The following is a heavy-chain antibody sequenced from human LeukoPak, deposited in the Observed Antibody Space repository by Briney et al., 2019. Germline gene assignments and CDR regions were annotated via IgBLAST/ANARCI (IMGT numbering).Heavy chain of an antibody. CDR2: IIPMFGRA. V-gene: IGHV1-69*01. Sequence: ASVKVSCKASGGTFSRYTISWVRQAPGQGLEWMGGIIPMFGRANYAQKFQGRLTITADESSTTAYMELSGLRSADTAVYYCARERDYGGKVDYWGQGTLVTVSS. J-gene: IGHJ4*02. D-gene: IGHD4-23*01. CDR1: GGTFSRYT. CDR3: ARERDYGGKVDY.